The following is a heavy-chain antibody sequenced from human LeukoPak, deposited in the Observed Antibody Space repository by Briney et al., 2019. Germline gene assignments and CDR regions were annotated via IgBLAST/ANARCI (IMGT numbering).Heavy chain of an antibody. CDR2: INWNGGST. D-gene: IGHD3-16*01. CDR1: GFTFGTYD. Sequence: PGGSLRLSCAASGFTFGTYDMNWVRQAPGKGLEWVSGINWNGGSTHYADSVKGRFTISRDNAKNSLYLQMNSLRAEDTALYHCARNFMGERPMDVWGQGTTVTVSS. V-gene: IGHV3-20*01. J-gene: IGHJ6*02. CDR3: ARNFMGERPMDV.